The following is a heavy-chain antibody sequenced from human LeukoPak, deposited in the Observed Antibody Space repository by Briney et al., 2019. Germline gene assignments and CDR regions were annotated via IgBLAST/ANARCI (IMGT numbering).Heavy chain of an antibody. CDR3: ARLGLEVGGPNWFDP. CDR2: ISTSSSSK. CDR1: GFTFSSYR. J-gene: IGHJ5*02. Sequence: PGGSLRLSCAVSGFTFSSYRMSWVRQAPGKGLEWVSSISTSSSSKYYADSVKGRFTVSRDNAKNSLYLQMNSLRVEDTAVYYCARLGLEVGGPNWFDPWGQGTLVTVSS. V-gene: IGHV3-21*01. D-gene: IGHD1-1*01.